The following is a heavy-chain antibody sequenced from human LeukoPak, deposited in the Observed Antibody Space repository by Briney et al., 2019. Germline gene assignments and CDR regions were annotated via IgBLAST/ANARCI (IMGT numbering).Heavy chain of an antibody. J-gene: IGHJ3*02. CDR3: AKDVAAALRDLAFDI. Sequence: PGGSLRLSCAASGFSFSDYWMTWVRQAPGKGLEWVSAISGSGGSTYHADSVKGRFTISRDNSKNTLYLQMNSLRAEDTAVYYCAKDVAAALRDLAFDIWGQGTMVTVSS. CDR1: GFSFSDYW. CDR2: ISGSGGST. D-gene: IGHD6-13*01. V-gene: IGHV3-23*01.